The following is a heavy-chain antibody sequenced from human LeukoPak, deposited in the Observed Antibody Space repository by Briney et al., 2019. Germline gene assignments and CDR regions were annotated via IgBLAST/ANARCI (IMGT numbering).Heavy chain of an antibody. CDR1: GGSFSGYY. D-gene: IGHD2-15*01. J-gene: IGHJ6*02. CDR3: ARALLDCSGGSCYGDYYYGMDV. Sequence: SETLSLTCAVYGGSFSGYYWSWIRQPPGKGLEWIGEINHSGSTNYNPSLKSRVTISVDTSKNQFSPKLSSVTAADTAVYYCARALLDCSGGSCYGDYYYGMDVWGQGTTVTVSS. CDR2: INHSGST. V-gene: IGHV4-34*01.